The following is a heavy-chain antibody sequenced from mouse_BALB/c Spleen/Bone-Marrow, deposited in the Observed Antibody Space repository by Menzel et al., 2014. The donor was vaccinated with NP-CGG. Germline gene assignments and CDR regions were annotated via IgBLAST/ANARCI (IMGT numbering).Heavy chain of an antibody. CDR3: ARQGYYGYSDY. CDR1: GFDFSRYW. J-gene: IGHJ2*01. CDR2: INPDSSTI. D-gene: IGHD1-1*01. Sequence: EVKLEESGSGLVQPGGSLKLSCAASGFDFSRYWMSWVRPAPGKGLEWIGEINPDSSTINYTPSLKDKFIISRDNAKNTLYLQMSKVRSEDTALYYCARQGYYGYSDYWGQGTTLTVSS. V-gene: IGHV4-1*02.